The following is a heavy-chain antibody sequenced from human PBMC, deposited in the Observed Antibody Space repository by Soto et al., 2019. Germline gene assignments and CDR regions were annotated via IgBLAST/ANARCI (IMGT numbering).Heavy chain of an antibody. CDR2: IYYSGST. CDR1: GGSISSYY. J-gene: IGHJ5*02. Sequence: SETLSLTCTVSGGSISSYYWSWIRQPPGKGLEWIGYIYYSGSTNYNPSLQSRDTITVDTAKNQFSLKLSSVTAADTAVYYCARDDNGDYVAWFDPWGQGTQVTVSS. D-gene: IGHD4-17*01. V-gene: IGHV4-59*01. CDR3: ARDDNGDYVAWFDP.